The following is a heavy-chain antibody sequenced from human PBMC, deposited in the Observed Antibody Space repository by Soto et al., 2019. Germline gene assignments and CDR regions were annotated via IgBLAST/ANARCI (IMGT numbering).Heavy chain of an antibody. CDR2: INTAGSTK. CDR3: ARESEDITSNFDY. Sequence: GGSLRLSCAASGFIFSNFEMHWVRQAPGKGLEWVSYINTAGSTKYYAESVKGRFTISRDNARNSLFLQMNSLRAEDTAVYYCARESEDITSNFDYWGKGRLVTVSS. J-gene: IGHJ4*02. CDR1: GFIFSNFE. V-gene: IGHV3-48*03.